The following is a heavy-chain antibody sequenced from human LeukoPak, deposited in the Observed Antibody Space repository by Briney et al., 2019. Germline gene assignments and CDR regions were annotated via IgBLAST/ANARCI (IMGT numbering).Heavy chain of an antibody. J-gene: IGHJ4*02. D-gene: IGHD2-15*01. V-gene: IGHV1-18*01. CDR1: GYTFTSYG. Sequence: ASVKVSCKASGYTFTSYGISWVRQAPGQGPEWMGWISAYNGNTNYAQRFQGRITMTTDTSTSTVHMELRSLRSDDTAVYYCARDDCSGGRCYSLSDYWGQGTLVTVSS. CDR3: ARDDCSGGRCYSLSDY. CDR2: ISAYNGNT.